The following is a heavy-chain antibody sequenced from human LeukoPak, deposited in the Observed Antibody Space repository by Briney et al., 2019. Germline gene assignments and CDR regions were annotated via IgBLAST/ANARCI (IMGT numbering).Heavy chain of an antibody. CDR3: ARGGYSSGWYRGFYYYMDV. Sequence: SETLSLTCTVTGDSISTSNSYWGWIRQPPGKGLEWIGSIYYSGNTYYNASLKSRVTISVDTSKNQFSLKFTSVTAADTAVYYCARGGYSSGWYRGFYYYMDVWGKGTTVTISS. CDR2: IYYSGNT. V-gene: IGHV4-39*07. J-gene: IGHJ6*03. D-gene: IGHD6-19*01. CDR1: GDSISTSNSY.